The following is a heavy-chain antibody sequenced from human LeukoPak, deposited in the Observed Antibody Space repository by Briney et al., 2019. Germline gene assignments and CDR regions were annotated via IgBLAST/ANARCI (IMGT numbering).Heavy chain of an antibody. V-gene: IGHV4-61*02. J-gene: IGHJ6*03. CDR1: GGSISSGVYY. D-gene: IGHD2-15*01. CDR2: IYTSGST. CDR3: AREHCSGGSCYSIYYYYYMDV. Sequence: SETLSHTCTVSGGSISSGVYYWSWIRQPAGKGLEWIGRIYTSGSTNYNPSLRSRVTISVDTSKNQFSLKLSSVTAADTAVYYCAREHCSGGSCYSIYYYYYMDVWGKGTTVTVSS.